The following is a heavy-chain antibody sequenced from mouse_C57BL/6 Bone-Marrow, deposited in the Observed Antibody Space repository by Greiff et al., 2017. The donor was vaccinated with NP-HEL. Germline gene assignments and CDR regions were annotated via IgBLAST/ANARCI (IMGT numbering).Heavy chain of an antibody. J-gene: IGHJ4*01. Sequence: VKLMESGPELARPWASVKISCQAFYTFSRRVHFAIRDTNYWMQWVKQRPGPGLEWIGAIYPGNGDTSYNQKFKGKATLTADKSSSTAYMQLSSLTSEDSAVYYCHVRDLYYYGYGMDYWGQGTSVTVSS. CDR2: GPGLEWIG. CDR1: YTFSRRVH. V-gene: IGHV1-87*01. D-gene: IGHD1-1*01. CDR3: SEDSAVYYCHVRDLYYYGYGMDY.